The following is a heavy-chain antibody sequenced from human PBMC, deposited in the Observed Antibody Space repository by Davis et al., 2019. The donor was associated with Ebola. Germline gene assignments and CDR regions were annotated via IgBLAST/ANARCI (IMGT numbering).Heavy chain of an antibody. D-gene: IGHD1-7*01. Sequence: ASVKVSCKASGYTFTGYFIHWVRQAPGQGPEWMGWINPNSGGTKYVQKFQGRVTMTMTRDTSISTAYMELSRLRSDDTAIYYCARDHGVTGTGAFDPWGQGTLVTVST. CDR2: INPNSGGT. CDR1: GYTFTGYF. CDR3: ARDHGVTGTGAFDP. J-gene: IGHJ5*02. V-gene: IGHV1-2*02.